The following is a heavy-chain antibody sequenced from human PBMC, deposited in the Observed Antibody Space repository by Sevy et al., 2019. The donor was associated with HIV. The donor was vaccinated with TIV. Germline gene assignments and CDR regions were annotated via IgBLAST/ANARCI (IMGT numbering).Heavy chain of an antibody. CDR1: GFTFGDYA. Sequence: GGSLRLSCTRSGFTFGDYAVSWVRQAPGKGLEWVGFIRSKAFGGTTDYAASVKGRFTISRDDSKSIADLQMNSLKTEDTAVYYCTRDQWQQVVRPHCDYWGQGTLVTVSS. J-gene: IGHJ4*02. CDR3: TRDQWQQVVRPHCDY. CDR2: IRSKAFGGTT. D-gene: IGHD6-13*01. V-gene: IGHV3-49*04.